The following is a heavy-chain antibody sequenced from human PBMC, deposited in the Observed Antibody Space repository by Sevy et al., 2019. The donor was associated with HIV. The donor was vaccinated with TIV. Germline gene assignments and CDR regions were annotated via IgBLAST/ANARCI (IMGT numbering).Heavy chain of an antibody. D-gene: IGHD3-3*01. CDR2: ISSDGGGT. CDR3: VKDPDYDFWRGDYGMDV. V-gene: IGHV3-64D*06. Sequence: GGSLRLSCSASGFTFRNYAMNWVRQAPGEGLKYVSAISSDGGGTYYADSVRGRFTISRDNSKNTLYLQMRSLRVEDTAVYYCVKDPDYDFWRGDYGMDVWGQGTTVTVSS. CDR1: GFTFRNYA. J-gene: IGHJ6*02.